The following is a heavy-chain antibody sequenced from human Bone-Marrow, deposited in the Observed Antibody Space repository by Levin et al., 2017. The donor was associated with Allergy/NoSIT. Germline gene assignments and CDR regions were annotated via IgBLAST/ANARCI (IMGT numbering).Heavy chain of an antibody. V-gene: IGHV3-7*01. CDR2: INEDDTEK. CDR1: GFTFYNFW. J-gene: IGHJ3*01. Sequence: GGSLRLSCEGFGFTFYNFWMSWVRQVPGKGLEWVATINEDDTEKYYVDSVRGRFTISRDNAKSSLYLQMNSLRVDDTAVYYCARHRESAFDVWGQGTMVTVSS. CDR3: ARHRESAFDV.